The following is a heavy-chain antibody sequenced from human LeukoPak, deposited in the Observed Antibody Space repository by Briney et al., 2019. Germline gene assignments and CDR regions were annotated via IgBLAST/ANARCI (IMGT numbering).Heavy chain of an antibody. Sequence: PSETLSLTCAVSGGSISSNSYYWGWIRQPPGKGLEWIGNIYYSGSTYYNPSLRSRVTISEDTSKNQFSLELSSVTAADTAVYYCARMPDDYWSGYSRPFDYWGQGTLVTVSS. J-gene: IGHJ4*02. V-gene: IGHV4-39*07. CDR2: IYYSGST. CDR1: GGSISSNSYY. D-gene: IGHD3-3*01. CDR3: ARMPDDYWSGYSRPFDY.